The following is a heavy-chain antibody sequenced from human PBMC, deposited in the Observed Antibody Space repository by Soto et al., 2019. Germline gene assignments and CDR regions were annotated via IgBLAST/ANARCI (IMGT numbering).Heavy chain of an antibody. CDR2: ISAYNGNT. CDR1: GYTFTSYG. CDR3: ARDLSLLAAGIGRGRDFQH. V-gene: IGHV1-18*01. J-gene: IGHJ1*01. Sequence: QVPLVQSGAEVKKPGASVKVSCKASGYTFTSYGISWVRQAPGQGLERMGWISAYNGNTNYAQKLQGRVSMTTDTSTSTDDMELRGLSTDDTAVYYCARDLSLLAAGIGRGRDFQHWGQGTLVTVSS. D-gene: IGHD6-13*01.